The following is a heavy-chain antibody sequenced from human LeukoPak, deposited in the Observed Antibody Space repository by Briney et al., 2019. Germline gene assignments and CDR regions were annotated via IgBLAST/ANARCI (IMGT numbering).Heavy chain of an antibody. CDR1: GGSISSYY. CDR2: IYTSGST. CDR3: ARDGYSSSWYWFDP. Sequence: KPSETLSLTCTVSGGSISSYYWSWIRQAAGKGLEWIGRIYTSGSTNYNPSLKSRVAMSVDTSKNQFSLKLSSVTAADTAVYYCARDGYSSSWYWFDPWGQGTLVTVSS. J-gene: IGHJ5*02. V-gene: IGHV4-4*07. D-gene: IGHD6-13*01.